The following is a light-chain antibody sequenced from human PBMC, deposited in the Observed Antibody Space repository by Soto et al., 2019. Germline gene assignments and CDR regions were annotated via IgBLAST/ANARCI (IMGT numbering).Light chain of an antibody. Sequence: QSALTQPASVSGSPGQSITISCTGTSSDVGGYNYVSWYQQHPGKAPKLMIYEVSNRPSGVSSRFSGSKSSNTASLTISGLQAEDEADYYCSSYTTSSLWVFGGGTKVTVL. CDR2: EVS. CDR1: SSDVGGYNY. V-gene: IGLV2-14*01. J-gene: IGLJ3*02. CDR3: SSYTTSSLWV.